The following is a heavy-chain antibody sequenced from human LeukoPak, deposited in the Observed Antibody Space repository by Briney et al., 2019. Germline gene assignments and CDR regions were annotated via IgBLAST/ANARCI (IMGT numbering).Heavy chain of an antibody. J-gene: IGHJ4*02. V-gene: IGHV4-34*01. D-gene: IGHD3-22*01. CDR3: ARDPYYYDSSGYYHDY. Sequence: PSETLSLTCAVYGGSFSGYYWSWIRQPPGKGLEWIGEINHSGSTNYNPSLKSRVTISVDTSKNQFSLKLSSVTAADTAVYYCARDPYYYDSSGYYHDYWGQGTLVTVSS. CDR1: GGSFSGYY. CDR2: INHSGST.